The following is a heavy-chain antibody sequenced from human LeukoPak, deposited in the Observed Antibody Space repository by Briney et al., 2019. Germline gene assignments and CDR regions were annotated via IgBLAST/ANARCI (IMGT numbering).Heavy chain of an antibody. Sequence: GGSLRLSCAASGFTFSSYAMHWVRQAPGKGLEYVSAISDNGGSTYYANSVKGRFTIFRDNSKNTLYLQMGSLRAEDMAVYYCARAHSSGWYSAWGQGTLVTVSS. D-gene: IGHD6-19*01. CDR1: GFTFSSYA. CDR2: ISDNGGST. J-gene: IGHJ4*02. V-gene: IGHV3-64*01. CDR3: ARAHSSGWYSA.